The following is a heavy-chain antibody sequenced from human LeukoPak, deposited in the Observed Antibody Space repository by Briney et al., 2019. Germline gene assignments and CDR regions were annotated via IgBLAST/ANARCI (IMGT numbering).Heavy chain of an antibody. CDR2: IYYSGST. Sequence: SETLSLTCTVSGGSISSGGYYWSWIRQHPGKGLEWIGYIYYSGSTYYNPSLKSRVTISVDTSKNQFSLKLSSVTAADTAVYYCARGCSGARCPGAFDYWGQGTLVTVSS. CDR3: ARGCSGARCPGAFDY. D-gene: IGHD2-15*01. V-gene: IGHV4-31*03. J-gene: IGHJ4*02. CDR1: GGSISSGGYY.